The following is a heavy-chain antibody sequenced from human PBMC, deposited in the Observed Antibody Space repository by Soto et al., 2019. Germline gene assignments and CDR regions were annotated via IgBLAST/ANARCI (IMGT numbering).Heavy chain of an antibody. CDR1: GFTFTSSA. V-gene: IGHV1-58*01. J-gene: IGHJ4*02. Sequence: SVKVSWKASGFTFTSSAVQWVRQARGQRLEWIGWIVVGSGNTNYAQKFQERVTITRDMSTSTAYMELSSLRSEDTAVYYCAASGYSSGWDIPGTGYWGQGTLVTVSS. CDR2: IVVGSGNT. CDR3: AASGYSSGWDIPGTGY. D-gene: IGHD6-19*01.